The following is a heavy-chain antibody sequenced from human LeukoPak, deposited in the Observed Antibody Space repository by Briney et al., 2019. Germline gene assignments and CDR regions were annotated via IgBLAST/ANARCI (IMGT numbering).Heavy chain of an antibody. J-gene: IGHJ4*02. CDR3: ARALGYCSSTSCYTRNKPFDY. Sequence: PGGSLRLSCAASGFTFSNNWMNWVRQAPGKGLEWVGNINPGGTEKYYVDSVTGRFTISRDNAKNSLYLQMNSLRVEDTAVYYCARALGYCSSTSCYTRNKPFDYWGQGTLVTVSS. D-gene: IGHD2-2*02. V-gene: IGHV3-7*01. CDR2: INPGGTEK. CDR1: GFTFSNNW.